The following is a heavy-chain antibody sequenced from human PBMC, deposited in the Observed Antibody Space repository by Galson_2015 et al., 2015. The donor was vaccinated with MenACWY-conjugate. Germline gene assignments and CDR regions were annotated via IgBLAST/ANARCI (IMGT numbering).Heavy chain of an antibody. J-gene: IGHJ5*02. V-gene: IGHV3-21*01. D-gene: IGHD6-13*01. CDR3: ARTAGSVPP. CDR2: ISATSATI. CDR1: GFTFSSFS. Sequence: SLRLSCAASGFTFSSFSMNWVRQAPGKGLEWVSSISATSATIYYADSVKGRFTISRDNAKNSLYLQMNSPRAEDTAVYYCARTAGSVPPWGLGTLVTVSS.